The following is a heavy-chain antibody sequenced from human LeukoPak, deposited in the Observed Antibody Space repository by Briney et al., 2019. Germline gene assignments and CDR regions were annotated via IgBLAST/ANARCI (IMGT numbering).Heavy chain of an antibody. CDR3: AREGYSGGGAFDI. V-gene: IGHV1-18*01. CDR1: GYTFSTYA. D-gene: IGHD2-15*01. Sequence: ASVKVSCKASGYTFSTYAISWVRQAPGQGLEWMGWISAYNRNTNFAQKVQGRVTMTTDTSTSTAYMEPRSLRSDDTAVYYCAREGYSGGGAFDIWGQGTMVTVSS. J-gene: IGHJ3*02. CDR2: ISAYNRNT.